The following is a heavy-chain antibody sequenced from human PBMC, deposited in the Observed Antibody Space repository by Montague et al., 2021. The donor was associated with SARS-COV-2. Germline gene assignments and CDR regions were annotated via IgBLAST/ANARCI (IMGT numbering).Heavy chain of an antibody. D-gene: IGHD6-13*01. CDR2: IYNSGST. CDR3: ARVGRGSSWYEVAFDI. Sequence: SETLSLTCTVSGGSISRYSWTWIRQSPGKGLEWIGYIYNSGSTNYNPSLTSRVIISVDTSKNQFSLKLSSVAAADTAVYYCARVGRGSSWYEVAFDIWGQGTMVTVSS. CDR1: GGSISRYS. J-gene: IGHJ3*02. V-gene: IGHV4-59*01.